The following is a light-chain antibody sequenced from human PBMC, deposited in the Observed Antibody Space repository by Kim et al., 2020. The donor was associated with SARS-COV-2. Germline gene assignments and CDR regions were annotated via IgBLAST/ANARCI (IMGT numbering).Light chain of an antibody. CDR1: SSNIGPNY. CDR3: AAWDDSLSAWV. V-gene: IGLV1-47*01. CDR2: RNY. Sequence: GQRVTVTCSGNSSNIGPNYVYWYQHLPGTAPKLPIFRNYQRPSGVPDRFSGSKSGTSASLAIIGLRSEDEADYHCAAWDDSLSAWVFGGGTKVTAL. J-gene: IGLJ3*02.